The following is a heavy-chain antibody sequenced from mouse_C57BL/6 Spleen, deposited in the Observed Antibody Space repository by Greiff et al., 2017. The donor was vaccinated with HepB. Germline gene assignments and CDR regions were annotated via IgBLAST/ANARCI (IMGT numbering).Heavy chain of an antibody. CDR2: IRNKANNHAT. V-gene: IGHV6-6*01. Sequence: DVMLVESGGGLVQPGGSMKLSCAASGFTFSDAWMDWVRQSPEKGLEWVAEIRNKANNHATYYAESVKGRFTISRDDSKSSVYLQMNSLRAEDTGIYYCTRSYYSNPTYAMDYWGQGTSVTVSS. CDR1: GFTFSDAW. CDR3: TRSYYSNPTYAMDY. D-gene: IGHD2-5*01. J-gene: IGHJ4*01.